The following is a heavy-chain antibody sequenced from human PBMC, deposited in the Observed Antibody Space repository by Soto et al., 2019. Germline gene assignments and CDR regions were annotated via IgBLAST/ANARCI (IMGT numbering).Heavy chain of an antibody. CDR1: GGSVSSGSYY. D-gene: IGHD3-3*01. V-gene: IGHV4-61*01. J-gene: IGHJ4*02. CDR2: IYYSGST. CDR3: ARVSPGYDFWSGYYPPYYFDY. Sequence: SETLSLTCTVSGGSVSSGSYYWSWIRRPPGKGLEWIGYIYYSGSTNYNPSLKSRVTISVDTSKNQFSLKLSSVTAADTAVYYCARVSPGYDFWSGYYPPYYFDYWGQGTLVTVSS.